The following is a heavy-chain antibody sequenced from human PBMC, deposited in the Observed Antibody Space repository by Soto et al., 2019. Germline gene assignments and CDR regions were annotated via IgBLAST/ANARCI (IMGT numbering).Heavy chain of an antibody. J-gene: IGHJ4*02. V-gene: IGHV3-23*01. CDR2: ISGSGGST. CDR1: GFTFSSYA. Sequence: PGGSLRLSCAASGFTFSSYAMSWVRQAPGKGLEWVSAISGSGGSTYYADSVKGRFTISRDNSKNTLYLQMNSLRAEDTAVYYCAKDVIPGYSSGWDYWGQGTLVTVSS. D-gene: IGHD6-19*01. CDR3: AKDVIPGYSSGWDY.